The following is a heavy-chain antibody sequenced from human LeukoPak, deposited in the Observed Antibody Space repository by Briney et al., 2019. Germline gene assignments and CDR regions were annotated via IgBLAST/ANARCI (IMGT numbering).Heavy chain of an antibody. D-gene: IGHD6-19*01. CDR1: GFTFTSYA. CDR3: ANVGGTGWRFFDY. J-gene: IGHJ4*02. CDR2: ISGSGGTT. Sequence: GGSLRLSCAASGFTFTSYAMSWVRQAPGKGLDWVSVISGSGGTTYYADSVKGRFTISRDNSKNTLYLQMNSLRVEDTAVYYCANVGGTGWRFFDYWGQGTLVTVSS. V-gene: IGHV3-23*01.